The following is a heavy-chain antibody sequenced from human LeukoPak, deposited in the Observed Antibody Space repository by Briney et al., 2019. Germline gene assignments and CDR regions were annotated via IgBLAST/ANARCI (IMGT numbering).Heavy chain of an antibody. V-gene: IGHV3-48*02. J-gene: IGHJ4*02. CDR2: ISSSGSTI. D-gene: IGHD2-8*02. CDR3: ARGWGCTGGACFFDY. Sequence: GGSLRLSCAASGFAFSTYSMSWVRQAPGKGLEWVSYISSSGSTIYYADSVKGRFTISRDNAKNSLYLQMNSLRDEDTAVFYCARGWGCTGGACFFDYWGQGTLVTVSS. CDR1: GFAFSTYS.